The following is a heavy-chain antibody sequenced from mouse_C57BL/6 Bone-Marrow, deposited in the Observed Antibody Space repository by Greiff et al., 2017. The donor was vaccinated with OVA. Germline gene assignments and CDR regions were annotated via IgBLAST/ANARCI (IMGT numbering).Heavy chain of an antibody. Sequence: EVQVVESGGGLVQSGRSLRLSCATSGFTFSDFYMEWVRQAPGKGLEWIAASRHKANDYTTEYSATVKGRLTVARDTSSSILYLQMNALRAEDTAVYYCARDYYGGDWYFDDWGKGTTVTVSS. CDR3: ARDYYGGDWYFDD. CDR1: GFTFSDFY. CDR2: SRHKANDYTT. D-gene: IGHD1-1*02. V-gene: IGHV7-1*01. J-gene: IGHJ1*03.